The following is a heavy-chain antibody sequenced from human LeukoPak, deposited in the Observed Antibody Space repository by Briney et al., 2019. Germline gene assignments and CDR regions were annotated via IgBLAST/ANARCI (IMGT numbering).Heavy chain of an antibody. J-gene: IGHJ4*02. Sequence: SQTLSLTCAVSGGSISSGGYSWSWIRQPPGKGLEWIGHIYHSGTTYYNPSLKSRVTISVDRSKNQFSLKLSSVTAADTAVYYCARGYRRYYGDYVSPVDDYWGQGTLVTVSS. CDR1: GGSISSGGYS. CDR2: IYHSGTT. D-gene: IGHD4-17*01. V-gene: IGHV4-30-2*01. CDR3: ARGYRRYYGDYVSPVDDY.